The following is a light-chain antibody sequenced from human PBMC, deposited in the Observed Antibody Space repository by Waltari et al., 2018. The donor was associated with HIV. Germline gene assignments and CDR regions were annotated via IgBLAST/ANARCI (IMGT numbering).Light chain of an antibody. Sequence: SFELTPPPSVSVSPDQTARITCSGAKLGDSYVCWYQQKQGQSPVLVIYQDTKRPSGIPERCSGSNSGNTATLTISGTQAMDEADYYCQTWDTTTVVFGGGTKLTVL. CDR3: QTWDTTTVV. V-gene: IGLV3-1*01. CDR2: QDT. J-gene: IGLJ2*01. CDR1: KLGDSY.